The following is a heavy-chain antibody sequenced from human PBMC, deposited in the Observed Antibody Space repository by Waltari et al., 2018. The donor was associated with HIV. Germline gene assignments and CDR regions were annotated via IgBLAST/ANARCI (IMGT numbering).Heavy chain of an antibody. J-gene: IGHJ4*02. CDR3: ARGNRWQVLSWFDY. V-gene: IGHV5-51*03. Sequence: EVHLVQSGAEVKKPGESLKISCKASGFRFTNSWIGWVRQMPGKGLEWMGVSYAGDSYTTYSPSFQGQVTISTDKSINAAYLQWSSLKAADTAIYYCARGNRWQVLSWFDYWGQGTLVTVSS. D-gene: IGHD6-19*01. CDR2: SYAGDSYT. CDR1: GFRFTNSW.